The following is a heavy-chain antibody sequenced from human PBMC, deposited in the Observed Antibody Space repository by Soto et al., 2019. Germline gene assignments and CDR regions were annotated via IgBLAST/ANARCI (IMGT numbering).Heavy chain of an antibody. CDR3: ARDREWEQFASFDY. V-gene: IGHV1-3*01. J-gene: IGHJ4*02. CDR2: INAGNGNT. D-gene: IGHD1-26*01. CDR1: GYTFTSYA. Sequence: ASVKVSCKASGYTFTSYAMHWVRQAPGQRLEWMGWINAGNGNTKYSQKFQGRVTITRDTSACTAYMEMSSLRSADTALYYCARDREWEQFASFDYWGQGTLVTVSS.